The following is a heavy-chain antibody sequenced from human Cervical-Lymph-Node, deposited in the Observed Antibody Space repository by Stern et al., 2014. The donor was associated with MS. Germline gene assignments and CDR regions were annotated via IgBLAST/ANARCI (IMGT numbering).Heavy chain of an antibody. CDR3: ARDGDFGSDYGMDV. V-gene: IGHV1-69*06. J-gene: IGHJ6*02. CDR2: VLPLFGTA. CDR1: GGTFSSYG. D-gene: IGHD2-21*02. Sequence: VQLVQSGAELKKPGSSVKVSCKASGGTFSSYGISWVRQAPGQGLEWMGGVLPLFGTAKYARRFQGRVTIPADISTSTAYMERSSLRSEDTAVYYCARDGDFGSDYGMDVWGQGTPVTVSS.